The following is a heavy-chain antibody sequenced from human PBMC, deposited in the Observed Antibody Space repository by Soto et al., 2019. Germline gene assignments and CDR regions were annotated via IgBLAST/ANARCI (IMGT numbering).Heavy chain of an antibody. Sequence: QLQLQESGPGLVKPSETLSLTCTVSGGSISSSSYYWGWIRQPPGKGLEWIGSIYYSGSTYYNPSLMSRVPISVDTSKNQFSLKLSSVTAADTAVYYCSRKGYCSGGSCYRNYYYYYMDVWGKGTTVTVSS. CDR2: IYYSGST. CDR1: GGSISSSSYY. D-gene: IGHD2-15*01. V-gene: IGHV4-39*01. J-gene: IGHJ6*03. CDR3: SRKGYCSGGSCYRNYYYYYMDV.